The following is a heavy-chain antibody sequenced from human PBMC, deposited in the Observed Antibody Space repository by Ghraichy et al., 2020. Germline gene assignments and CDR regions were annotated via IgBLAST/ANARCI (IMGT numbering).Heavy chain of an antibody. D-gene: IGHD6-19*01. V-gene: IGHV3-23*01. CDR3: AKDHISTGWPSFDN. J-gene: IGHJ4*02. Sequence: GGSLRLSCAASGFAISSRAMSWVRQALGKGLEWVASINNRGNPYYADSVRGRFTISIDTSKNSLFLEMNYLRADDSAVYYCAKDHISTGWPSFDNWGQGTQVTVSS. CDR1: GFAISSRA. CDR2: INNRGNP.